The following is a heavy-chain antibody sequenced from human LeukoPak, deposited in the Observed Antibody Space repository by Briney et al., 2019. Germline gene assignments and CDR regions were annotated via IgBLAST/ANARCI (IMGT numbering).Heavy chain of an antibody. CDR1: GGSISSYY. CDR2: IYSTGST. D-gene: IGHD2-2*01. CDR3: ARDRGYCSSTSCHYDAFDI. J-gene: IGHJ3*02. Sequence: SETLSLTCTVSGGSISSYYWSWVRQPPGKGLEWIGYIYSTGSTNYNPSLKSRVTISVDTSKNQFSLKLTSVTAADTAVYYCARDRGYCSSTSCHYDAFDIWGQGTMVTVSS. V-gene: IGHV4-4*08.